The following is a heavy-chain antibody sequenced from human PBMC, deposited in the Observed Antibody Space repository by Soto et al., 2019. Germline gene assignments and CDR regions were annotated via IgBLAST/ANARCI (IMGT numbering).Heavy chain of an antibody. V-gene: IGHV1-69*01. CDR3: ARGVVVAATPYYYGMDV. CDR1: GGTFSSYA. D-gene: IGHD2-15*01. J-gene: IGHJ6*02. Sequence: QVQLVQSGAEVKKPGSSVKVSCKASGGTFSSYAISWVRQAPGQGLEWMGGIIPIFGTANYAQKFQGRVTITADESTSTAYMELSSLRSEDTAVYYCARGVVVAATPYYYGMDVWGQGTTVTVSS. CDR2: IIPIFGTA.